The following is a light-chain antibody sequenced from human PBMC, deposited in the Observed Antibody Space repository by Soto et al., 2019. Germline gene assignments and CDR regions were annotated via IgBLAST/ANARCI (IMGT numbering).Light chain of an antibody. CDR3: NSYTSSSTYVV. Sequence: QSALTQPASASGSPGQSITISCTGTSSDVGGYNYVSWYQQHPGKAPKLMIYEVSNRPSGVSNRFSGSKSGNTASLTISGLQAEDEADYYCNSYTSSSTYVVFGGGTKVTVL. CDR2: EVS. V-gene: IGLV2-14*01. CDR1: SSDVGGYNY. J-gene: IGLJ2*01.